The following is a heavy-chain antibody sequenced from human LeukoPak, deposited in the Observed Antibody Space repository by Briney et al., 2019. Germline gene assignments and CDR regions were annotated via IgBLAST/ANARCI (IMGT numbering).Heavy chain of an antibody. Sequence: SETLSLTCAVYGGSFSGYYWSWIRQPPGKGLEWIGEINHSGSTNYNPSLKSRVTISVDTSKNQFSLKLSSVTAADTAVYYCASRQLYYYGSGRRDCWGQGTLVTVSS. CDR1: GGSFSGYY. CDR2: INHSGST. CDR3: ASRQLYYYGSGRRDC. J-gene: IGHJ4*02. V-gene: IGHV4-34*01. D-gene: IGHD3-10*01.